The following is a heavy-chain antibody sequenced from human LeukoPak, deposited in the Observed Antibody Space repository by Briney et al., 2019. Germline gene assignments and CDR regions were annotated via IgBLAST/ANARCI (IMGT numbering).Heavy chain of an antibody. Sequence: SETLSLTCTVSGGSLSSGGHYWRCLRQPPGKGLEWFGYMYNSGTPNYSPSLKSRVTMSADTSKNQFSLNLSSVTAADTAVYYCARVPAAGTGPDSWGQGTLVTVSS. CDR2: MYNSGTP. CDR1: GGSLSSGGHY. J-gene: IGHJ4*02. D-gene: IGHD6-13*01. V-gene: IGHV4-61*08. CDR3: ARVPAAGTGPDS.